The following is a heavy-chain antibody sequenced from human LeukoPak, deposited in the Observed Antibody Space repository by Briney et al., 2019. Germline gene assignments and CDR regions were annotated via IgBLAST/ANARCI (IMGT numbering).Heavy chain of an antibody. D-gene: IGHD6-13*01. V-gene: IGHV4-34*01. CDR1: GGSFSGYY. Sequence: SETLSLTCAVYGGSFSGYYWSWIRQPPGKGLEWIGEISHSGSTNYNPSLKSRVTISVDTSKNQFSLKLSSVTAPDTAVYYCARGRIAAADAFDIWGQGTMVTVSS. CDR2: ISHSGST. CDR3: ARGRIAAADAFDI. J-gene: IGHJ3*02.